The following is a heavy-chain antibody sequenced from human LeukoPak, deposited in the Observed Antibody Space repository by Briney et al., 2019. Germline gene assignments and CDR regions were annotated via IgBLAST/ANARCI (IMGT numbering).Heavy chain of an antibody. D-gene: IGHD4-23*01. J-gene: IGHJ4*02. CDR1: GFTVSSNY. V-gene: IGHV3-53*01. CDR2: IYSGGST. CDR3: ARVDYGGARRSLDY. Sequence: QAGGSLRLSCAASGFTVSSNYMSWVRQAPGKGLEWVSVIYSGGSTYYADSVKGRFTISRDNSKNTLYLQMNSLRAEDTAVYYCARVDYGGARRSLDYWGQGTLVTVSS.